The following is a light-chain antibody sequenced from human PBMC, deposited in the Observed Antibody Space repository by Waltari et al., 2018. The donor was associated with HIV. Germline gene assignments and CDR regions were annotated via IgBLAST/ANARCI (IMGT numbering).Light chain of an antibody. V-gene: IGKV4-1*01. CDR1: QSVLYSSSSKND. J-gene: IGKJ3*01. CDR3: QQYYSLPFT. Sequence: DIVMTQSPDSLVVSLGERATINCKSSQSVLYSSSSKNDLAWYQQKPGQSPKLLIYWASTRESGVPDRFSGGGSGTDFTLPISSLQAEDVAVYYCQQYYSLPFTVGPGTKVDIK. CDR2: WAS.